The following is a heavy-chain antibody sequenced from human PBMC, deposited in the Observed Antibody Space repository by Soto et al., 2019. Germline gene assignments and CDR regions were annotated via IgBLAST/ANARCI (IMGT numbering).Heavy chain of an antibody. Sequence: WTWIRQSPGKGLEWIGDINHSGRVNYSPSHKSRVTISLDTSKNQFSLTPSAVTAADTAMYYCSTRAYDTNGYYRFDPWGQGTLVTVSS. V-gene: IGHV4-34*01. D-gene: IGHD3-22*01. CDR2: INHSGRV. CDR3: STRAYDTNGYYRFDP. J-gene: IGHJ5*01.